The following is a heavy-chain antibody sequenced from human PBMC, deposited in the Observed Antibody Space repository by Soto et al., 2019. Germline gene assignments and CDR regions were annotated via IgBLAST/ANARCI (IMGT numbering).Heavy chain of an antibody. V-gene: IGHV3-21*01. Sequence: VGSLRLSCAASGFTFSSYSMNWVRQAPVKVLEWVSSISSSSSYIYYADSVKGRFTISRDNAKDSLYLQMNSLRAEDTAVYYCARDYYSSNWENGYYYYAMDVWGQGTTVTVSS. CDR1: GFTFSSYS. D-gene: IGHD6-13*01. CDR3: ARDYYSSNWENGYYYYAMDV. CDR2: ISSSSSYI. J-gene: IGHJ6*02.